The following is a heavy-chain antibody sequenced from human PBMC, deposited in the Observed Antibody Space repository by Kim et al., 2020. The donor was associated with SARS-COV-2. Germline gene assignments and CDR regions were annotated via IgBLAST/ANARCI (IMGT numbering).Heavy chain of an antibody. Sequence: GSTKYNPSLKSRITISVDTSKNQFSLKLTSVTAADTAVYYCARVAAAGTSWGQGTLVTVSS. D-gene: IGHD6-13*01. CDR2: GST. CDR3: ARVAAAGTS. J-gene: IGHJ4*02. V-gene: IGHV4-59*01.